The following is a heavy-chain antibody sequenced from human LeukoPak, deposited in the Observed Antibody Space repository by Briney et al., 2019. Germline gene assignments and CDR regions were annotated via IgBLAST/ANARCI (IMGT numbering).Heavy chain of an antibody. D-gene: IGHD4/OR15-4a*01. J-gene: IGHJ6*03. CDR1: GYSFTSYW. CDR2: IYPGDSDT. CDR3: ARGFYGGYYYYYYMDV. V-gene: IGHV5-51*01. Sequence: GESLKISCKGSGYSFTSYWIGWVRQMPGKGLEWMGIIYPGDSDTRYSPSFQGQVTISADRSISTAYLQWSSLKASDTAMYYCARGFYGGYYYYYYMDVWGKGTTVAVSS.